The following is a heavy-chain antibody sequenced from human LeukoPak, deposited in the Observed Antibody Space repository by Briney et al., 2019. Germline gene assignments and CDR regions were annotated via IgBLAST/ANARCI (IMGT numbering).Heavy chain of an antibody. CDR2: IRNKADSYTT. CDR1: GFTFSDHY. D-gene: IGHD6-13*01. J-gene: IGHJ4*02. CDR3: ARDDPGYSSSYGY. Sequence: GGSLRLSCAASGFTFSDHYMDWVRQAPGKGLEWVGRIRNKADSYTTEYAASVKGRFTISRDASKNSLYLQMNSLKTEDTAVYYCARDDPGYSSSYGYWGQGTLVTVSS. V-gene: IGHV3-72*01.